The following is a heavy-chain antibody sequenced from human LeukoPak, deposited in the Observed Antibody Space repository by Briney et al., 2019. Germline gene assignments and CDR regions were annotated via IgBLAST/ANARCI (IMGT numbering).Heavy chain of an antibody. J-gene: IGHJ5*02. CDR2: INHSGST. CDR3: ARRHSKNWFDP. Sequence: SETLSLTCAVYRGSFSGYYWSWIRQPPGKGLEWIGEINHSGSTNYNPSLKSRVTISVDTSKNQFSLKLSSVTAADTAVYYCARRHSKNWFDPWGQGTLVTVSS. D-gene: IGHD3-3*02. V-gene: IGHV4-34*01. CDR1: RGSFSGYY.